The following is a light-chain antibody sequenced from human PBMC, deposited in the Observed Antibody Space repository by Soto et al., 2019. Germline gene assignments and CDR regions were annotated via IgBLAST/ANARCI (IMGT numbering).Light chain of an antibody. V-gene: IGLV2-14*01. J-gene: IGLJ1*01. CDR3: SSYTVTGSYV. Sequence: QSVLTQPASVSGSPGQSITISCSGTSSDVGGYNAVSWYQQHSDKAPKLMIYDVSNRPSGISDRFSASKSGNMASLTISGLQAEDEADYYCSSYTVTGSYVFGTGTKLTVL. CDR1: SSDVGGYNA. CDR2: DVS.